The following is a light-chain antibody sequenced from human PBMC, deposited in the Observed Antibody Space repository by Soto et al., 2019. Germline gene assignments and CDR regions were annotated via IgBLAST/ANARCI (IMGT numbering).Light chain of an antibody. CDR2: TNN. J-gene: IGLJ2*01. V-gene: IGLV1-47*02. CDR1: NSNIGIKY. CDR3: AAWVDSLNAVG. Sequence: QSVLTQPPSASGTPGQKVTISCSGSNSNIGIKYVYWYQHLPGTAPKLVIFTNNQRPSGIPDRFSGSKSGTSASLANSGLRSEDEDDYYCAAWVDSLNAVGFGGGTKVTV.